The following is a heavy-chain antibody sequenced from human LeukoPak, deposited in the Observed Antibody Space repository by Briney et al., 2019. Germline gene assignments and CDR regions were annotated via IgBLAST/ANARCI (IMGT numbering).Heavy chain of an antibody. D-gene: IGHD6-19*01. CDR2: IKQDGSEK. CDR3: ARSIPHSSGWSRLFDY. V-gene: IGHV3-7*01. Sequence: PGGSLRLSCAASGFTLSYYWMSWVRQAPGKGLEWVANIKQDGSEKYYVDSVKGRFTISRDNAKNSLYLQMNSLKAEDTAVYYCARSIPHSSGWSRLFDYWGQGTLVTVSP. J-gene: IGHJ4*02. CDR1: GFTLSYYW.